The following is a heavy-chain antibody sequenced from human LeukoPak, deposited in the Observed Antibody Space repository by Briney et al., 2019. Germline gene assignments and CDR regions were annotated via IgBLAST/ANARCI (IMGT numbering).Heavy chain of an antibody. CDR3: ARTSDDSSGYYYGY. Sequence: VASVKVSCKASGYTFTSYAMHWVRQAPGQRLEWMGWINAGNGNTKYSQKFQGRVTMTRNTSINTAYMELSSLRSEDTAVYYCARTSDDSSGYYYGYWGQGTLVTVSS. J-gene: IGHJ4*02. CDR1: GYTFTSYA. D-gene: IGHD3-22*01. CDR2: INAGNGNT. V-gene: IGHV1-3*01.